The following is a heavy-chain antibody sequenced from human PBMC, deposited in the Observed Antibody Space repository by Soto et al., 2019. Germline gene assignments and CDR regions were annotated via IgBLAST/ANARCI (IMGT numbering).Heavy chain of an antibody. CDR3: ARGLIESEGSSSWYGDGYYYYMDV. CDR2: MNPNSGNT. CDR1: GYTFTSYD. Sequence: ASVKVSCKASGYTFTSYDINWVRQATGQGLEWMGWMNPNSGNTGYAQKFQGRVTMTRNTSISTAYMELSSLRSEDTAVYYCARGLIESEGSSSWYGDGYYYYMDVWGKGTTVTVSS. J-gene: IGHJ6*03. V-gene: IGHV1-8*01. D-gene: IGHD6-13*01.